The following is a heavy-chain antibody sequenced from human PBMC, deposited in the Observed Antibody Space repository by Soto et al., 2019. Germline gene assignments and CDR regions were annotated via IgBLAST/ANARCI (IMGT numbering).Heavy chain of an antibody. J-gene: IGHJ4*02. CDR3: ARVYGSSSLLRVAAGDY. D-gene: IGHD6-6*01. V-gene: IGHV1-18*01. Sequence: QVQLVQSGAEVKKPGASVKVSCKASGYTFTSYGISWVRQAPGQGLEWMGWISAYNGNTNYAQKLQGRVTMTTDTTKSTAYMELRSLRSDETAVYYCARVYGSSSLLRVAAGDYWGQGTLVTVSS. CDR1: GYTFTSYG. CDR2: ISAYNGNT.